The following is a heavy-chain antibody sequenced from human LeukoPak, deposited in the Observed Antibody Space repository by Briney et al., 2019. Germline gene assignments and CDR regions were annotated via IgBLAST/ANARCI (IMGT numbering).Heavy chain of an antibody. D-gene: IGHD5-18*01. V-gene: IGHV3-53*01. CDR1: GFTVSSNY. CDR3: ASGKETSMAQGY. J-gene: IGHJ4*02. Sequence: GGSLRLSCAVSGFTVSSNYMTWVRQAPGKGLEWVSVSYSGSSIYYADSVKGRFTISRDISKNTVDLQLNSLRAEDTAVYYCASGKETSMAQGYWGQGTLVTVSS. CDR2: SYSGSSI.